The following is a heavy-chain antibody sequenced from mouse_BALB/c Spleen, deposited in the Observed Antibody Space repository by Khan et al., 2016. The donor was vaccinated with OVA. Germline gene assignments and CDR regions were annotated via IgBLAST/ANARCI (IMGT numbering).Heavy chain of an antibody. CDR2: ISSGGTT. CDR1: GFTFSSYA. D-gene: IGHD1-1*01. Sequence: EVELVESGGGLVMPGGSLKLSCAASGFTFSSYAMSWVRQTPEKRLEWVASISSGGTTYFPDSVRGRFTISRDNGRNILYLQMSSLRSEDTAMYYCAREGYGSNYAWVAYWGQGTLVTVSA. J-gene: IGHJ3*01. V-gene: IGHV5-6-5*01. CDR3: AREGYGSNYAWVAY.